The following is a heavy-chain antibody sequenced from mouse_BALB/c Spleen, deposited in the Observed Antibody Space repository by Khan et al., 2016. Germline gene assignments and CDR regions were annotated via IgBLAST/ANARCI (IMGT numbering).Heavy chain of an antibody. CDR3: ARTVLLPVCCDY. CDR1: GYSFTGYS. V-gene: IGHV1-26*01. Sequence: VQLKQSGPDLVKPGASVKISCKASGYSFTGYSIHWVKQSHGKSLEWIGRVNPNNGGTRYNQKFTDKAIGTVDNSSSTAYMELRSLTSYDSAVYYDARTVLLPVCCDYCGQGTTLTVSS. D-gene: IGHD2-10*01. CDR2: VNPNNGGT. J-gene: IGHJ2*01.